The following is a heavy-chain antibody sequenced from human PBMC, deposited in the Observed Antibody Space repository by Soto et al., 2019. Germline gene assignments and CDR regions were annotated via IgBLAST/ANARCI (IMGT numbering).Heavy chain of an antibody. J-gene: IGHJ6*02. CDR2: IKSKTDGGTT. D-gene: IGHD3-22*01. V-gene: IGHV3-15*07. Sequence: GGSLRLSCAASGFTFSNAWMNWVRQAPGKGLEWVGRIKSKTDGGTTDYAAPVKGRFTISRDDSKNTLYLQMNSLKTEDTAVYYCTTAPKPRYYYDSSGYSYYYYYGMDVWGQGTTVTVSS. CDR3: TTAPKPRYYYDSSGYSYYYYYGMDV. CDR1: GFTFSNAW.